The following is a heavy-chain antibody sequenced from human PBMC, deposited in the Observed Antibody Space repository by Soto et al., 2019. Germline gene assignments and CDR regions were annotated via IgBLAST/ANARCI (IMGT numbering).Heavy chain of an antibody. J-gene: IGHJ4*02. CDR3: ARDPRGTASRFDY. V-gene: IGHV1-46*01. CDR2: INPTDGST. CDR1: GYTFTDYY. D-gene: IGHD3-16*01. Sequence: QVQLVQSGAEVKKPGASVKVSCTASGYTFTDYYIHWVRQAPGQGLEWMGIINPTDGSTSYPQKFQDRVTMTRDTSTSSVYMELSSLTSDDTAIYYCARDPRGTASRFDYWGQGTLVTVSS.